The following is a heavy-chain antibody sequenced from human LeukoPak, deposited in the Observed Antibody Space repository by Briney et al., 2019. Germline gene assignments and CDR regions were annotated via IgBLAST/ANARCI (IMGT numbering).Heavy chain of an antibody. CDR3: ARLYGAKFDY. CDR1: GYSFSTNW. D-gene: IGHD4-17*01. CDR2: IYPADSDT. J-gene: IGHJ4*02. Sequence: GESLKISCKGFGYSFSTNWIGWVRQMPGKGLEWMGIIYPADSDTRYSPSFQGQVTISADKSISTAYLQWSSLKASDTAMYYCARLYGAKFDYWGQGTLVTVSS. V-gene: IGHV5-51*01.